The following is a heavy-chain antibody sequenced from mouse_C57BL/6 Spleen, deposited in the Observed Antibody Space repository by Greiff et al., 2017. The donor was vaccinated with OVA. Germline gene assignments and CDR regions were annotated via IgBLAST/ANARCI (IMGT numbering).Heavy chain of an antibody. CDR1: GYTFTSYW. CDR2: IDPSDSYT. D-gene: IGHD2-4*01. CDR3: ARSEDYDEGAAWFAY. V-gene: IGHV1-69*01. J-gene: IGHJ3*01. Sequence: VQLQQPGAELVMPGASVKLSCKASGYTFTSYWMHWVKQRPGQGLEWIGEIDPSDSYTNYNQKFKGKSTLTVDKSSSTAYMQLSSLTSEDSAVYDCARSEDYDEGAAWFAYWGQGTLVTVSA.